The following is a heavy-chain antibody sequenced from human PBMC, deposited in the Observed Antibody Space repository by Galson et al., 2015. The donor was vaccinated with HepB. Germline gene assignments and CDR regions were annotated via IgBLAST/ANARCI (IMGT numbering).Heavy chain of an antibody. J-gene: IGHJ5*02. V-gene: IGHV1-2*02. Sequence: SVKVSCKASGYTFTGYYMHWVRQAPGQGLEWMGWINPNSGGTNYAQKFQGRVTMTRDTSISTAYMELSRLRSDDTAVYYCARVRYCSGGSCYQYNWFDPWGQGTLVTVSS. CDR3: ARVRYCSGGSCYQYNWFDP. D-gene: IGHD2-15*01. CDR2: INPNSGGT. CDR1: GYTFTGYY.